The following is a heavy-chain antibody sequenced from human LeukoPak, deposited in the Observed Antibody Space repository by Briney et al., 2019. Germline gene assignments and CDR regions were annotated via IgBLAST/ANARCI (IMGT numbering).Heavy chain of an antibody. CDR3: AREKRHSSSSFDY. CDR1: GGTFSSYA. CDR2: IIPIFGTA. V-gene: IGHV1-69*06. J-gene: IGHJ4*02. D-gene: IGHD6-6*01. Sequence: ASVKVSCKASGGTFSSYAISWVRQAPGQGLECMGGIIPIFGTANYAQKFQGRVTITADKSTSTAYMELSSLRSEDTAVYYCAREKRHSSSSFDYWGQGTLVTVSS.